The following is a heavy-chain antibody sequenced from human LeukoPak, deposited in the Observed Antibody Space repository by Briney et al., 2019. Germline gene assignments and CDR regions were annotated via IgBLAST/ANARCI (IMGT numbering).Heavy chain of an antibody. CDR3: ARGLTTGLGYFDY. V-gene: IGHV3-30-3*01. D-gene: IGHD4-11*01. Sequence: GGSLRLSCAASGFTFSSYAMHWVRQAPGKGLEWVAVISYYESNKYYADSVQGRFTISRDNSKNTLYLQMNSLRAEDTAVFYCARGLTTGLGYFDYWGQGTLVTVSS. CDR1: GFTFSSYA. J-gene: IGHJ4*02. CDR2: ISYYESNK.